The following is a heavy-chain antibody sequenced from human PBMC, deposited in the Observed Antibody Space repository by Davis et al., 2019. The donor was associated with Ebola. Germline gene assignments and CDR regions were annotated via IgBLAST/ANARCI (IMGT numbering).Heavy chain of an antibody. CDR2: ISYDGSYK. J-gene: IGHJ4*02. CDR1: GFTFSSYA. D-gene: IGHD4-17*01. CDR3: ARHDYGDSHFDY. V-gene: IGHV3-30*03. Sequence: GESLKISCAASGFTFSSYAMSWVRQAPGKGLEWVAVISYDGSYKYYADSVKGRFTISRDNSKNTLYLQMNSLRAEDTAVYYCARHDYGDSHFDYWGQGTLVTVSS.